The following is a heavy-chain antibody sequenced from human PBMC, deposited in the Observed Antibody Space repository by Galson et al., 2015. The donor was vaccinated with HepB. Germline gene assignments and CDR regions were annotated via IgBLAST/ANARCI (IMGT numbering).Heavy chain of an antibody. D-gene: IGHD3-16*01. J-gene: IGHJ6*02. CDR3: ARMDDYVWLNGMDV. Sequence: SVKVSCKASGGTFSSNAISWVRQAPGQGLQWMGAIIPITGTTNYAQRFQGRLTLRVDDTPSTAYMELSSLRADDTAVCYCARMDDYVWLNGMDVWGQGTTVTVSS. CDR2: IIPITGTT. CDR1: GGTFSSNA. V-gene: IGHV1-69*13.